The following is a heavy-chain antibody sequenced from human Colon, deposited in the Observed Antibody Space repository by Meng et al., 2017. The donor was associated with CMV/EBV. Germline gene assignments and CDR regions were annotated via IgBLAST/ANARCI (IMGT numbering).Heavy chain of an antibody. V-gene: IGHV3-15*01. CDR2: IKSRASGGTT. J-gene: IGHJ4*02. CDR3: STTDPPLAK. D-gene: IGHD2-8*02. CDR1: GFSLGSAC. Sequence: LSWGASGFSLGSACVSWVRQPPGRGLEWVGLIKSRASGGTTVPAAAVQGRFIISRDDSKNTVFLQLNTLTTEDTGMYYCSTTDPPLAKWGPGTLVTVSS.